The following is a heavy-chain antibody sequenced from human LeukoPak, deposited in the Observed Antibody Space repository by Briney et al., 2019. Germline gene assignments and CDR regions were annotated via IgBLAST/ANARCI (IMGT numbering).Heavy chain of an antibody. V-gene: IGHV4-59*01. Sequence: PSETLSLTCTVSGGSISSYYWSWVRQPPGKRLEWIGYIYYSGSTNYNPSLKSRVTISVDTSKNQFSLKLSSVTAADTAVYYCARGMNSGWLYWFDPWGQGTLVTVSS. CDR2: IYYSGST. D-gene: IGHD6-19*01. CDR1: GGSISSYY. J-gene: IGHJ5*02. CDR3: ARGMNSGWLYWFDP.